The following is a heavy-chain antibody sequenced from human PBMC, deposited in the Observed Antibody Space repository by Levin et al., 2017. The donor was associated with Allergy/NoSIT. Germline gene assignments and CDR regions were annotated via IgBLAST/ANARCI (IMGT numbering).Heavy chain of an antibody. Sequence: EASVKVSCAASGFTFSSYSMNWIRQAPGKGLEWISSISTTSSHIYYADSVKGRFTISRDNAKSSLFLQMNSLRAEDTAVYYCARDTTSRYPLRNVDCWGQGTLVTVSS. CDR2: ISTTSSHI. D-gene: IGHD1-1*01. J-gene: IGHJ4*02. CDR1: GFTFSSYS. CDR3: ARDTTSRYPLRNVDC. V-gene: IGHV3-21*01.